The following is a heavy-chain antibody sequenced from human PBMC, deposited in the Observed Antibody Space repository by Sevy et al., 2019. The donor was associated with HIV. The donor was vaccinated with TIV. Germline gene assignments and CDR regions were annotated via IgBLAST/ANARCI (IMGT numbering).Heavy chain of an antibody. CDR2: ISYDGSNK. CDR3: AKGRDPDGDYYYYYYMDV. CDR1: GFTFSSYG. Sequence: GGSLRLSCAASGFTFSSYGMHWVRQAPGKGLEWVAVISYDGSNKYYADSVKGRFTISRDNSKNTLYLQMNSLRAEDTAVYYCAKGRDPDGDYYYYYYMDVWGKGTTVTVSS. J-gene: IGHJ6*03. D-gene: IGHD3-10*01. V-gene: IGHV3-30*18.